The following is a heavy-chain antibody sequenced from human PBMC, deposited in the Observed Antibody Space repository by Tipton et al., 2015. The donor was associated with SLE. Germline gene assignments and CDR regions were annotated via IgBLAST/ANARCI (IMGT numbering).Heavy chain of an antibody. CDR1: GASISSSSYY. J-gene: IGHJ4*02. Sequence: TLSLTCTVSGASISSSSYYWVWFRQPPGKGLEWIGNIYYSGSPYYNPSLKSRVTISVNTSKNQFSLRLSSVTAADTAMFYCASGTLEWSHEPDYWGQGTLVTVSS. D-gene: IGHD3-3*01. V-gene: IGHV4-39*07. CDR3: ASGTLEWSHEPDY. CDR2: IYYSGSP.